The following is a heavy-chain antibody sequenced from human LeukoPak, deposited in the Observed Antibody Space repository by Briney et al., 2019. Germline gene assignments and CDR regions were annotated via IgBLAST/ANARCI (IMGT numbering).Heavy chain of an antibody. Sequence: ASVKVSCKASGYTFTSYGISWVRQAPGQGLEWMGWISGYNGITDNAQNFEGRVTMTIDTSTSTAYMELRSLRSDDTAVYYCARIPECTGTTCYGRRWTLQYWGQGTLVIVSS. V-gene: IGHV1-18*01. J-gene: IGHJ4*02. CDR3: ARIPECTGTTCYGRRWTLQY. D-gene: IGHD2-2*01. CDR2: ISGYNGIT. CDR1: GYTFTSYG.